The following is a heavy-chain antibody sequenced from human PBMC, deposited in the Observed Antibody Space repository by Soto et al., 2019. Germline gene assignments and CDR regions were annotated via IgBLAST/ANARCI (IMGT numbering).Heavy chain of an antibody. CDR2: INHSGST. CDR1: GGSFSGYY. Sequence: SETLSLTCAVYGGSFSGYYWSWIRQPPGKGLEWIGEINHSGSTNYNPSLKSRVTISVDTSKNQFSLKLSSVTAADTAVYYCARGARHMVRGVIITPFNWFDPWGQGTLVTVSS. J-gene: IGHJ5*02. V-gene: IGHV4-34*01. CDR3: ARGARHMVRGVIITPFNWFDP. D-gene: IGHD3-10*01.